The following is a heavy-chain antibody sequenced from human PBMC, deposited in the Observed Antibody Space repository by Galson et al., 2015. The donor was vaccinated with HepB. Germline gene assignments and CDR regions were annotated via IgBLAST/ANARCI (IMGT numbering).Heavy chain of an antibody. CDR2: INSNSRYI. D-gene: IGHD3-10*01. CDR1: GFTFSSDG. V-gene: IGHV3-21*01. CDR3: ARAPRGSGSFADY. Sequence: SLRLSCAASGFTFSSDGMTWVRQAPGQGLEWVSYINSNSRYIYYTDPMKGRFTISRDNAKNSLYLQMNSLRVEDTAVYYCARAPRGSGSFADYWGQGTLVTVSS. J-gene: IGHJ4*02.